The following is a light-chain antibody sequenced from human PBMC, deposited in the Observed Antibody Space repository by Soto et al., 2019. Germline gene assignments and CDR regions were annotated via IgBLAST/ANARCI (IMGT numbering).Light chain of an antibody. V-gene: IGKV3-20*01. CDR2: GAS. J-gene: IGKJ2*01. Sequence: EIVLTQSPGILSLSPGERATLSCRASQSVSSSYLAWYQQKPGQAPRLLIYGASNRATGIPDRFSASGSKTDFTRTISRLAPEDFAVYYCQQYGSSPPYTFGQGTKLEIK. CDR3: QQYGSSPPYT. CDR1: QSVSSSY.